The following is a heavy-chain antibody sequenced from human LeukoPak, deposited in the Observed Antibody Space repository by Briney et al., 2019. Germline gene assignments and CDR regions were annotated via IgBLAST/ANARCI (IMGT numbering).Heavy chain of an antibody. CDR1: GGSISSSSNY. Sequence: SETLSLTCTVSGGSISSSSNYWGWIRQPPGKGLEWIGSIYYSGSTYYNPSLKSRVTISVDTSKNQFSLKLSSVTAADTAVYYCARALPGGYGDYRGYYMDVWGKGTTVTVSS. D-gene: IGHD4-17*01. V-gene: IGHV4-39*07. CDR2: IYYSGST. CDR3: ARALPGGYGDYRGYYMDV. J-gene: IGHJ6*03.